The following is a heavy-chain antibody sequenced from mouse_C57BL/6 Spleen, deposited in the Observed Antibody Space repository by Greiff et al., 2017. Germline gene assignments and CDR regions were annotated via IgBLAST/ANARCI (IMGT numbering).Heavy chain of an antibody. V-gene: IGHV1-52*01. CDR3: ARGPRITTVFDY. Sequence: QVQLQQPGAELVRPGSSVKLSCKASGYTFTSYWMHWVKQRPIQGLEWIGNIDPSDSETHYNQKFKDKATLTVDKSSSTAYMQLSSLTSEDSAVYYCARGPRITTVFDYWGQGTTLTVSS. CDR2: IDPSDSET. D-gene: IGHD1-1*01. J-gene: IGHJ2*01. CDR1: GYTFTSYW.